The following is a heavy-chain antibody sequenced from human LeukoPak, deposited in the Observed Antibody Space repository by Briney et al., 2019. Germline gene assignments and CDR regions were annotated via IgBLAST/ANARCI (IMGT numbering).Heavy chain of an antibody. D-gene: IGHD3-22*01. CDR1: GFSFDNYG. CDR3: AKDYLPYYESVNYYYID. J-gene: IGHJ4*02. CDR2: IWYDGSNR. V-gene: IGHV3-33*06. Sequence: GGSLRLSCAASGFSFDNYGMHWVLQAPGKGLEWVALIWYDGSNRYHADSVKGRFTISRYNSKNTLYLQMNNLRAEDTAVYYCAKDYLPYYESVNYYYIDWAQGTLVTVSS.